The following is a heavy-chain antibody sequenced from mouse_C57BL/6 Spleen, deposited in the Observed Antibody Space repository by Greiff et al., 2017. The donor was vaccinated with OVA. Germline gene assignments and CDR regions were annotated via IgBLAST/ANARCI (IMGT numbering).Heavy chain of an antibody. CDR3: ARNGYDQGYAMDY. V-gene: IGHV1-80*01. D-gene: IGHD2-2*01. J-gene: IGHJ4*01. CDR2: IYPGDGDT. CDR1: GYAFSSYW. Sequence: VKLMESGAELVKPGASVKISCKASGYAFSSYWMNWVKQRPGKGLEWIGQIYPGDGDTNYNGKFKGKATLTADKSSSTAYMQLSSLTSEDSAVYFCARNGYDQGYAMDYWGQGTSVTVSS.